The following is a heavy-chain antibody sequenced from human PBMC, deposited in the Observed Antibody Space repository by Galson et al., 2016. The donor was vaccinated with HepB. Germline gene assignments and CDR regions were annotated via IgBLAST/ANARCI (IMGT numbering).Heavy chain of an antibody. CDR2: IGTAGDT. CDR3: ARGDRRYCSGGSCYSDYYYGMDV. J-gene: IGHJ6*02. Sequence: SLRLSCAASGFTFSNYAMSWVRQAPGKGLEWVSGIGTAGDTYYPGSVKGRFTISRENAKNSLYLQMNSLRAGDTAVYYCARGDRRYCSGGSCYSDYYYGMDVWGQGTTVTVSS. V-gene: IGHV3-13*01. CDR1: GFTFSNYA. D-gene: IGHD2-15*01.